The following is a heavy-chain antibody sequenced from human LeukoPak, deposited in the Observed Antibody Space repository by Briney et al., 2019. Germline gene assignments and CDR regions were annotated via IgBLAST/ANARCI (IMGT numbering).Heavy chain of an antibody. V-gene: IGHV1-46*01. CDR1: GYILSSYN. D-gene: IGHD2-21*02. CDR2: INPSGGDT. CDR3: ARTYCAEDCSIRYFDY. Sequence: GASVKVSCKASGYILSSYNMHWVRQAPGQGLEWLGIINPSGGDTKYAQKFQGRVTLTRDKSTSTVYMELSSPTSDDTAVYYCARTYCAEDCSIRYFDYWGQGTLVTVSS. J-gene: IGHJ4*02.